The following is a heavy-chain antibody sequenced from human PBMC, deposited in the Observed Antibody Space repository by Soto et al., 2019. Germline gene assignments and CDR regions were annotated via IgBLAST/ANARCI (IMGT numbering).Heavy chain of an antibody. Sequence: TLSLTCTVSGGSISSGGYYWSWIRQHPGKGLEWIGYIYYSGSTYYNPSLKSRVTISVGTSKNQFSLKLSSVTAADTAVYYCARETTVTTNWFDPWGQGTLVTVSS. D-gene: IGHD4-4*01. CDR3: ARETTVTTNWFDP. CDR2: IYYSGST. CDR1: GGSISSGGYY. V-gene: IGHV4-31*03. J-gene: IGHJ5*02.